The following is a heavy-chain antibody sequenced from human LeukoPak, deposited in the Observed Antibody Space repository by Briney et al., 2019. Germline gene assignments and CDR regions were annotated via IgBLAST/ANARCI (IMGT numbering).Heavy chain of an antibody. CDR1: GYTFTGYY. J-gene: IGHJ4*02. V-gene: IGHV1-2*02. CDR2: INPKSGDT. CDR3: ARDLVDTAMWEFDY. Sequence: ASVKVSCKASGYTFTGYYMHWVRQAPGQGLEWMGWINPKSGDTKYTQKFQGRVTLTRDTSTGTAYVELNRLRSDDTAVYYCARDLVDTAMWEFDYWGQGTLVTVSS. D-gene: IGHD5-18*01.